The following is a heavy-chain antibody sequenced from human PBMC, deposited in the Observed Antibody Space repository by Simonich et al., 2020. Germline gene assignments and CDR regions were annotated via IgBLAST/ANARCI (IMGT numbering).Heavy chain of an antibody. CDR2: ITPKSGGT. CDR3: ARNGLVGILKAFDI. CDR1: GYTFTGYY. V-gene: IGHV1-2*02. Sequence: QVQLVQSGAEVKKPGASVKVSCKASGYTFTGYYMHWVRQAPGQGLEGVGWITPKSGGTNYAQKFQGRVTMTRDTSISTAYMELSRLRSDDTAVYYCARNGLVGILKAFDIWGQGTMVTVSS. J-gene: IGHJ3*02. D-gene: IGHD2-21*01.